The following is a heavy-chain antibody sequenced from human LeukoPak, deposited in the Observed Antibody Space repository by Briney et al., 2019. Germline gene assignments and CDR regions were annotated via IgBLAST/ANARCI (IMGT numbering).Heavy chain of an antibody. Sequence: ASVKVSCKASGYIFSDYYMHWVRQAPGQGLEWMGWINPNSGGTNYAQKFQGRVTMTRDTSISTVDMELSRLRSDDTAVYYCARSYGSSQRGYWGQGTLVTVSS. CDR2: INPNSGGT. CDR3: ARSYGSSQRGY. V-gene: IGHV1-2*02. D-gene: IGHD6-13*01. CDR1: GYIFSDYY. J-gene: IGHJ4*02.